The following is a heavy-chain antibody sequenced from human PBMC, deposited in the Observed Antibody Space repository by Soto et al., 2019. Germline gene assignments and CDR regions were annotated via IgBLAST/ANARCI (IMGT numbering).Heavy chain of an antibody. CDR2: MSHSGGT. D-gene: IGHD1-1*01. J-gene: IGHJ3*02. CDR1: WWSVHNGNYY. CDR3: ARVERGTATTVVDAFDI. Sequence: KPSETPFPTCAVFWWSVHNGNYYLSWVRPPPGKGLEWIGEMSHSGGTHFSPSLKSRVTISVDTSKNQFSLKMSSVTAADTALYYCARVERGTATTVVDAFDIWGPGTMVTVSS. V-gene: IGHV4-34*01.